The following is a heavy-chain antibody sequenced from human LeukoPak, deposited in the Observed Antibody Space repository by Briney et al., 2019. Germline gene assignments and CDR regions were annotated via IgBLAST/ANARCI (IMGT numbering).Heavy chain of an antibody. CDR1: GGSFSGYY. CDR3: ARGRPMVVTPGAFDI. J-gene: IGHJ3*02. V-gene: IGHV4-34*01. CDR2: INHSGST. Sequence: SETLSLTCAVYGGSFSGYYWSWIRQPPGKGLEWIGEINHSGSTNYNPSLKSRVTISVDTSKNQFSLKLSSVTAADTAVYYCARGRPMVVTPGAFDIWGQGTMVTVSS. D-gene: IGHD4-23*01.